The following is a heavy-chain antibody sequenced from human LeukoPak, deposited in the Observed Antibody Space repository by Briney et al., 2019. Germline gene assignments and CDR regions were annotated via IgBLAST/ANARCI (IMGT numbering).Heavy chain of an antibody. V-gene: IGHV3-11*01. CDR1: GFTFSDYY. CDR2: ISSSGSNI. Sequence: GGSLRPSCAASGFTFSDYYMSWIRQAPGKGLEWVSYISSSGSNIYYADSVKGRFTISRDNAKNSLYLQMNSLRAEDTAVYYCARESIAAAGTFDYWGQGTLVTVSS. D-gene: IGHD6-13*01. J-gene: IGHJ4*02. CDR3: ARESIAAAGTFDY.